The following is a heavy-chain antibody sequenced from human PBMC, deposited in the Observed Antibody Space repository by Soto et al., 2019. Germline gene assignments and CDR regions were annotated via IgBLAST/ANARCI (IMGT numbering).Heavy chain of an antibody. V-gene: IGHV4-59*08. D-gene: IGHD1-26*01. CDR1: GGSLTTYY. CDR3: ARSYSGSYHTPLTH. CDR2: IYYSGST. Sequence: SETLSLTCTVSGGSLTTYYWSWFRQPPGKGLEWIGYIYYSGSTNYNPSLKSRITMSVDTSKNQFSLKLGSVTAADTAVYYCARSYSGSYHTPLTHWTQVTLVSVS. J-gene: IGHJ1*01.